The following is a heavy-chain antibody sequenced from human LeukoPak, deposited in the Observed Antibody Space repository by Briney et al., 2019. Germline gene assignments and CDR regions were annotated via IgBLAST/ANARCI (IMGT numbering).Heavy chain of an antibody. CDR2: IIPIFGTA. V-gene: IGHV1-69*06. J-gene: IGHJ3*02. CDR1: GGTFSSYA. Sequence: SVKVSCKASGGTFSSYAISWVRQAPGQGLEWMGRIIPIFGTANYAQKFQGRVTITADKSTSTAYMELSSLRSEDTAVYYCARDRDGYNLGDAFDIWGQGTMVTVSS. D-gene: IGHD5-24*01. CDR3: ARDRDGYNLGDAFDI.